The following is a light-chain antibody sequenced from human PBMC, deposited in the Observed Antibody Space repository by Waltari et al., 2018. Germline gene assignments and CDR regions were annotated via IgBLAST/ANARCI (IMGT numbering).Light chain of an antibody. CDR1: QGISSA. CDR2: DAS. CDR3: QQFNSYPHEVT. V-gene: IGKV1-13*02. J-gene: IGKJ3*01. Sequence: AIQLTQSPSSLSASVGDRVTITRRASQGISSALAWYQQKPGKAPKLLIYDASSLESGVPSRFSGSGSGTDFTLTISSLQPEDFATYYCQQFNSYPHEVTFGPGTKVDIK.